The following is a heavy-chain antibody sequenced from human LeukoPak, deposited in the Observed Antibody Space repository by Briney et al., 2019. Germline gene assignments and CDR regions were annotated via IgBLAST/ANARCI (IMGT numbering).Heavy chain of an antibody. CDR1: GFTFSDYT. V-gene: IGHV3-21*01. CDR2: ITSGSNFM. D-gene: IGHD3-9*01. CDR3: AGDLYYDILTGPTRRYFDF. J-gene: IGHJ4*02. Sequence: GGSLRLSCVASGFTFSDYTMNWVRQAPGKGLEWVSSITSGSNFMYYADSVKGRFTISRDNAKNSLYLQMNSLRAEDTAVYYCAGDLYYDILTGPTRRYFDFWGQGTLVTVSS.